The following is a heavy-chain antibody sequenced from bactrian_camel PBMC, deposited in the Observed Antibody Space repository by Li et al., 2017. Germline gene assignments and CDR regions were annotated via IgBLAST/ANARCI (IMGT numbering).Heavy chain of an antibody. Sequence: HVQLVESGGGSAQAGGSLKLSCVVSGHVTRDDNYCIAWFRQPPGKERSGVAAIDSDGNTRYADSVKGRFTVSQGRTTVSPNTPKATLMLQMNDLKPEDTAMYYCAACHNCNDGQCYIGQGTQVTVS. V-gene: IGHV3S55*01. D-gene: IGHD2*01. J-gene: IGHJ4*01. CDR1: GHVTRDDNYC. CDR2: IDSDGNT.